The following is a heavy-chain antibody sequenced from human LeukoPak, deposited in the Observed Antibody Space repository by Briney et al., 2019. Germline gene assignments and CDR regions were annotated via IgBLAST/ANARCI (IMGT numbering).Heavy chain of an antibody. CDR1: GGTFSSYA. D-gene: IGHD3-3*01. Sequence: SSVKVSCKASGGTFSSYAISWVRQAPGQGLEWMGGIIPIFGTANYAQKFQGRVTMTRNTSISTAYMELSSLRSEDTAVYYCARGVRYDFWSGYYGDYYYYMDVWGKGTTVTVSS. V-gene: IGHV1-69*05. CDR3: ARGVRYDFWSGYYGDYYYYMDV. J-gene: IGHJ6*03. CDR2: IIPIFGTA.